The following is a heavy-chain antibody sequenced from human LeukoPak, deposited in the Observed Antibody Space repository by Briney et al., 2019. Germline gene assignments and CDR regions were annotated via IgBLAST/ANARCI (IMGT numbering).Heavy chain of an antibody. V-gene: IGHV3-71*01. CDR1: GFTVSDYY. CDR3: VRYVVAYRVLDI. J-gene: IGHJ3*02. CDR2: IRNKGYGGTT. Sequence: GGSLRLSCAASGFTVSDYYMTWVCQAPGKGLEWVGVIRNKGYGGTTEYAASVKGRFTISRDDSESIAWLQMNSLKTEDTAVYYCVRYVVAYRVLDIWGQGTTVTVSS. D-gene: IGHD2-21*01.